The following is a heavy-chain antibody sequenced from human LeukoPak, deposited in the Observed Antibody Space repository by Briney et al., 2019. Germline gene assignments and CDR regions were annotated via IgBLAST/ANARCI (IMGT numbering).Heavy chain of an antibody. D-gene: IGHD2-2*02. CDR1: GFSLSTSGVG. CDR3: AHTGGDTVLYEANWFDP. J-gene: IGHJ5*02. CDR2: IYWDGDK. V-gene: IGHV2-5*02. Sequence: KESGPTLVKPTQTLTLTCTFSGFSLSTSGVGVGWIRQPPGKALECLALIYWDGDKLYSPSLKSRLTITKDTSKNQVVLTMTNMDPVDTATYYCAHTGGDTVLYEANWFDPWGQGTLVTVSS.